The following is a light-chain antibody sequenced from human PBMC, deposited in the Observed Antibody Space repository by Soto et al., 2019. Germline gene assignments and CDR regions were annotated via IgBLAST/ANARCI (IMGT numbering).Light chain of an antibody. CDR1: QSVSSS. J-gene: IGKJ1*01. V-gene: IGKV3-15*01. CDR3: QQYSDWPRT. CDR2: GAS. Sequence: EIVMTQSPATLSVSPGERATLSCRASQSVSSSLAWYQQKPGQAPRLLISGASTRATGIPARFSGSGSGTEFTLTISSLQSEDFAIYHCQQYSDWPRTFGQGTKVEIK.